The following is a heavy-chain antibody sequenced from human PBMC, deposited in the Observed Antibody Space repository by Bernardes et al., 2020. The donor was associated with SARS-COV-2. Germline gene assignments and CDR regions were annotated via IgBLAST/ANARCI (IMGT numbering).Heavy chain of an antibody. J-gene: IGHJ4*02. CDR2: MNPNSGNT. CDR1: GYTFTNND. V-gene: IGHV1-8*01. Sequence: ASMKVSCKASGYTFTNNDINWVRQATGQGLEWMGWMNPNSGNTGYAQKFQGRVIMTRNTSITTAYMELSSLRSEDTAVYYCARGRRIYDILTGYYPSSTYYFDYWGQGTLITVSS. CDR3: ARGRRIYDILTGYYPSSTYYFDY. D-gene: IGHD3-9*01.